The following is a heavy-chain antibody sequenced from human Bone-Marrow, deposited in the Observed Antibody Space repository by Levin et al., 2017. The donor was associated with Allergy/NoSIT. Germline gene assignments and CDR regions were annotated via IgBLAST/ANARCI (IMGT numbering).Heavy chain of an antibody. CDR1: GFTFSSYA. Sequence: GESLKISCAASGFTFSSYAMHWVRQAPGKGLEWVAVISYDGSNKYYADSVKGRFTISRDNSKNTLYLQMNSLRAEDTAVYYCARDLYDSSGYGFDYWGQGTLVTVSS. CDR2: ISYDGSNK. V-gene: IGHV3-30-3*01. D-gene: IGHD3-22*01. J-gene: IGHJ4*02. CDR3: ARDLYDSSGYGFDY.